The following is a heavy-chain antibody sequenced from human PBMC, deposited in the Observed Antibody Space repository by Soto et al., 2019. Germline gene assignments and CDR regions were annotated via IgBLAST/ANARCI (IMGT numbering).Heavy chain of an antibody. V-gene: IGHV3-15*01. CDR1: GFTFSNAW. J-gene: IGHJ6*03. CDR2: IKSKTDGGTT. CDR3: TTDHSLYCSSTSCNMDV. Sequence: GGSLRLSCAASGFTFSNAWMSWVRQAPGKGLEWVGRIKSKTDGGTTDYAAPVKGRFTISRDESKNTLYLQMNSLKTEDTAVYYCTTDHSLYCSSTSCNMDVWGKGTTVTVSS. D-gene: IGHD2-2*01.